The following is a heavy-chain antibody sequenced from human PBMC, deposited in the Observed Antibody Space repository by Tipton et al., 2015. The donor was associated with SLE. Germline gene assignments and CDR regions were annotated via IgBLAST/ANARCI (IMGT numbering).Heavy chain of an antibody. CDR2: INSDGSST. Sequence: SLRLSCAASGFTFSSYWMHWVRQAPGKGLVWVSRINSDGSSTSYADSVKGRFTISRDNAKNTLYLQMNSLRAEDTAVYYCARSYCSGGRCNSKAFDIWGQGTMVTVSS. CDR1: GFTFSSYW. D-gene: IGHD2-15*01. CDR3: ARSYCSGGRCNSKAFDI. J-gene: IGHJ3*02. V-gene: IGHV3-74*01.